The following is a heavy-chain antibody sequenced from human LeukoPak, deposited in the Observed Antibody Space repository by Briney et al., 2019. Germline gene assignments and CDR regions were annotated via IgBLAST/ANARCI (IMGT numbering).Heavy chain of an antibody. J-gene: IGHJ4*02. V-gene: IGHV3-23*01. CDR3: AKDRSYYDSSGYWYYFDY. Sequence: GGSLRLSCAASGFTFSSYAMSWVRQAPGKGLEWVSAISGSGGSTYYADSVKGRFTISRDNSKNTLYLQMNSLRAEDTAVYYCAKDRSYYDSSGYWYYFDYWGQGTLVTVSS. CDR1: GFTFSSYA. D-gene: IGHD3-22*01. CDR2: ISGSGGST.